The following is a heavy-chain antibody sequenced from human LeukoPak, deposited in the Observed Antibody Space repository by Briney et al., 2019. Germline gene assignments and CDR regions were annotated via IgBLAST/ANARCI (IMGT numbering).Heavy chain of an antibody. D-gene: IGHD3-10*01. V-gene: IGHV4-4*07. CDR2: IYTSGST. CDR3: ASTYYGSGSYYYFDY. CDR1: GGSIGSYY. J-gene: IGHJ4*02. Sequence: SETLSLTCTVSGGSIGSYYWSWIRQPAGKGLEWIGRIYTSGSTNYNPSLKSRVTMSVDTSKNQFSLKLSSATAADTAVYYCASTYYGSGSYYYFDYWGQGTLVTVSS.